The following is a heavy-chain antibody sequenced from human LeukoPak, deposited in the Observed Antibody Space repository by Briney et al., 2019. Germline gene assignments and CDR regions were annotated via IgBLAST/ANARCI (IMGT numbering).Heavy chain of an antibody. V-gene: IGHV1-46*01. Sequence: ASVKVSCKATGYTFTSYYMHWVRQAPGQGLEWLGIINLSGGSTHYPQKFQDRVTMTRDTSTSTVYMELSSLRSEDTAVYYCARDLDDGEPSEDYSGQGTLVTVSS. D-gene: IGHD4/OR15-4a*01. CDR1: GYTFTSYY. CDR3: ARDLDDGEPSEDY. J-gene: IGHJ4*02. CDR2: INLSGGST.